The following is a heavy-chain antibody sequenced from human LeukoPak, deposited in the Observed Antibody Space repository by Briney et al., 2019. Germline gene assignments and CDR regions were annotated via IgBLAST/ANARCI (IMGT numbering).Heavy chain of an antibody. CDR2: IYSGGST. CDR3: ARGVYSSGLPYFDY. V-gene: IGHV3-53*01. CDR1: GFTVSSNY. J-gene: IGHJ4*02. Sequence: GGSLRLSCAASGFTVSSNYMSWVRQAPGKGLEWVSVIYSGGSTYYADSVKGRFTISRDNSKNTLYLQMNSLRAEDTAVYYCARGVYSSGLPYFDYWGQGTLVTVSS. D-gene: IGHD6-19*01.